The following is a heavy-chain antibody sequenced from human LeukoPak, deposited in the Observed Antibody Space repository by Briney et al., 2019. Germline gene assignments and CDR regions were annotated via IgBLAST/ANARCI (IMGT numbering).Heavy chain of an antibody. CDR1: GYTFTGYY. J-gene: IGHJ4*02. Sequence: VASVKVSCKASGYTFTGYYLSWVRQAPGQGLEWMGWINPNGGATRYAQKFQGRVTLTCDTSIRTTYMELSSLTSDDTAVYYCARDERYSDADHHYPDLGYWGQGTLVTVSS. D-gene: IGHD3-16*01. CDR3: ARDERYSDADHHYPDLGY. V-gene: IGHV1-2*02. CDR2: INPNGGAT.